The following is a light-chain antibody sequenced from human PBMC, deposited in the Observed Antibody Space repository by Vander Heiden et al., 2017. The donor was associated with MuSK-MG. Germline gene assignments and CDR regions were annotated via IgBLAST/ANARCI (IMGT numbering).Light chain of an antibody. V-gene: IGKV4-1*01. J-gene: IGKJ1*01. CDR1: QSVLYTSNHKNY. CDR3: QQYYSTPWT. CDR2: WAS. Sequence: DIVLPQSPDSLAVSLGERATINCKSSQSVLYTSNHKNYLTWYQQKPGQPPKLLIYWASTRESGVPDRFSGSGSGTDFTLTISSLQTEDAAVYYCQQYYSTPWTFGQGTKVEI.